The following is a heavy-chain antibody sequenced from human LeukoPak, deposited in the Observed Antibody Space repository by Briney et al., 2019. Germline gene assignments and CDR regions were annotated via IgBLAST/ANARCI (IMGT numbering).Heavy chain of an antibody. J-gene: IGHJ4*02. CDR2: INPNSGGT. D-gene: IGHD3-3*01. CDR1: GYTFTGYY. CDR3: ARTYDFWSGSAYYFDY. V-gene: IGHV1-2*02. Sequence: ASVKVSCKASGYTFTGYYMHWVRQAPGQGLEWMGWINPNSGGTNYAQKFQGRVTTTRDTSISTAYMDLSRLRSDDTAVYYCARTYDFWSGSAYYFDYWGQGTLVTVSS.